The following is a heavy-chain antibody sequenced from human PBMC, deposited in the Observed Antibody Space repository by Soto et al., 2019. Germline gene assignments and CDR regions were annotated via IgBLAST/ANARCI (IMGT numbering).Heavy chain of an antibody. CDR2: IIPIFGTA. Sequence: VKVSCKASGGTFSSYAISWVRQAPGQGLEWMGGIIPIFGTANYAQKFQGRVTITADKSTSTAYMELSSLRSEDTAVYYCARDMVRGDRYYYYYGMDVWGQGTTVTVSS. V-gene: IGHV1-69*06. D-gene: IGHD3-10*01. CDR1: GGTFSSYA. CDR3: ARDMVRGDRYYYYYGMDV. J-gene: IGHJ6*02.